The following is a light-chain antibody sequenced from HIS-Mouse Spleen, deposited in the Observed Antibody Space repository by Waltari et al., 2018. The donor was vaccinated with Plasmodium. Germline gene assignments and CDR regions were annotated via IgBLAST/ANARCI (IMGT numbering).Light chain of an antibody. CDR2: GAS. CDR3: QQYGSSSWT. CDR1: QSVSSSY. V-gene: IGKV3-20*01. Sequence: EIVLTQSPGTLSLSPGERATLSCRASQSVSSSYLAWYQQNPGQAPRLLIYGASSRATGIPDRFSSSGSGTDFTLTISRLEPEDFAVYYCQQYGSSSWTFGQGTKVEIK. J-gene: IGKJ1*01.